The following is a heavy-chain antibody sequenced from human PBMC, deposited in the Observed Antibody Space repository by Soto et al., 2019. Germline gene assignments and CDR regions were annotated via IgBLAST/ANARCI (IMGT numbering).Heavy chain of an antibody. J-gene: IGHJ6*02. V-gene: IGHV3-53*01. D-gene: IGHD1-26*01. CDR3: ASEGGVGATSCGYYYGMDV. CDR2: IYSGGST. Sequence: EVQLVESGGGLIQPGGSLRLSCAASGFTVSSNYMSWVRQAPGKGLEWVSVIYSGGSTYYADSVKGRFTISRDNSKNTLYLQMNSLRAEDTAVYYCASEGGVGATSCGYYYGMDVWGQGTTVTVSS. CDR1: GFTVSSNY.